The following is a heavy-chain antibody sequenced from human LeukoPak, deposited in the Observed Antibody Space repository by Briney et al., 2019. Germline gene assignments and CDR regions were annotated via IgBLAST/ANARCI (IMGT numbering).Heavy chain of an antibody. D-gene: IGHD6-13*01. V-gene: IGHV3-7*01. J-gene: IGHJ4*01. CDR3: ARDGTAAGLYFDL. Sequence: GGSLRLSCAVSGFTFTDYWMNWVRQAPGKGLEWVASIRQDGGEKYYVDSVKGRFTISRDNTKNSLYLQMSALRAEDTAVYYCARDGTAAGLYFDLWGQGSLVTVSS. CDR1: GFTFTDYW. CDR2: IRQDGGEK.